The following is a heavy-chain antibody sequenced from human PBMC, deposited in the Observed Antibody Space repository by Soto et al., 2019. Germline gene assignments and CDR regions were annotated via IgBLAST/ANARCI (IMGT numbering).Heavy chain of an antibody. Sequence: PGGSLRLSCAASGLPFSGYAMHWVRQGPGKGLVWVSRINSDGSSTRYADSVKGRFTISRDNSKNTLYLQMNSLRAEDTAVYYCARDLGWLQFDYWGQGTLVTVSS. J-gene: IGHJ4*02. CDR1: GLPFSGYA. V-gene: IGHV3-74*01. CDR2: INSDGSST. CDR3: ARDLGWLQFDY. D-gene: IGHD5-12*01.